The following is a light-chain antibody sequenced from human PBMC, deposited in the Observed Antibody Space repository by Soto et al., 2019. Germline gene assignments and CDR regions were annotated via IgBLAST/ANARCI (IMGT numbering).Light chain of an antibody. Sequence: EIVLTQSPGTLSLSPGERATLSCRASQSVPSNYLAWYQQKPGQAPRLLIHDAASRATGIPDRFSGSGSGTDFTLTISRLEPEDCAVYYCQQHHGSPFTFGPGTKVAIK. CDR2: DAA. CDR3: QQHHGSPFT. CDR1: QSVPSNY. V-gene: IGKV3-20*01. J-gene: IGKJ3*01.